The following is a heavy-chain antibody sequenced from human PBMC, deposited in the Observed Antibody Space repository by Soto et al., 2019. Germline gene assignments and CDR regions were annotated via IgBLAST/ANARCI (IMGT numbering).Heavy chain of an antibody. CDR1: GLTFSSYA. CDR3: ARDPIRLRGGDFDY. Sequence: QVQLVETGGGVVQPGRSRRLSCAASGLTFSSYAMHWVRKAPGKGLEWVAVISYDGSNKYYADSVKGRFTISRDNSKNTLYLQMNSRRAEDTAVYYCARDPIRLRGGDFDYWGQGTLVTVSS. J-gene: IGHJ4*02. CDR2: ISYDGSNK. D-gene: IGHD4-17*01. V-gene: IGHV3-30-3*01.